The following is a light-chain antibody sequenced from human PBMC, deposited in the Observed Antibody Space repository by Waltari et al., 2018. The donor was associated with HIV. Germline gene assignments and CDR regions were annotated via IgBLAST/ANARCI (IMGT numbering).Light chain of an antibody. V-gene: IGKV1-39*01. CDR3: QQSYSTPWT. CDR2: AAS. J-gene: IGKJ1*01. Sequence: DIQMTQSPSSLSASVGERVTVTCRAGQSISNYLNWYQQKPGKAPKLLIYAASSLQSGVPSRFSGSGSGTDFTLTISSLQPEDFVTYYCQQSYSTPWTFGQGTKVEIK. CDR1: QSISNY.